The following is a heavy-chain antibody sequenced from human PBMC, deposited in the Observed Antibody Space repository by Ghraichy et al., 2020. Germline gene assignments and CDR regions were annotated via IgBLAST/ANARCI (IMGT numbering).Heavy chain of an antibody. CDR2: IYYSGIT. CDR1: GGSITSGGYY. J-gene: IGHJ4*02. Sequence: SETLSLTCTVSGGSITSGGYYWSWIRQLPGKGLEWIGYIYYSGITYYHPSLKSRVTISVDTSKNEISLKLTSVTAADTAVYYCARGDNSGFYPYYFDYWGQGTLVTVSS. V-gene: IGHV4-31*03. D-gene: IGHD3-22*01. CDR3: ARGDNSGFYPYYFDY.